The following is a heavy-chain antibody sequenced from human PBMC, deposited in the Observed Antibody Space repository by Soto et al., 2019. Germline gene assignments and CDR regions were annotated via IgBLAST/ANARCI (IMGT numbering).Heavy chain of an antibody. D-gene: IGHD2-2*01. CDR3: ANEPEMPGRGLDY. Sequence: EVQLLESVGGLVQPGGTLRLSSAASGFTFRSFTMAWVRQAPGKGLEWVSTINNNGAGTYYADSVKDRFTISRDNSKNMLYLEMNSLGAEDTAVYFCANEPEMPGRGLDYWSQGALVSVS. CDR2: INNNGAGT. J-gene: IGHJ4*02. V-gene: IGHV3-23*01. CDR1: GFTFRSFT.